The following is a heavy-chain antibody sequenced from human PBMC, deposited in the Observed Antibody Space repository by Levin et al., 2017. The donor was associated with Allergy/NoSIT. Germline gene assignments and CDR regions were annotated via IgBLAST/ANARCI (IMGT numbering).Heavy chain of an antibody. D-gene: IGHD6-13*01. CDR2: IYPGDSDT. Sequence: GESLKISCKGSGYSFTSYWIGWVRQMPGKGLEWMGIIYPGDSDTRYSPSFQGQVTISADKSISTAYLQWSSLKASDTAMYYCAILGYSSNFSRNYMDVWGKGTTVTVSS. J-gene: IGHJ6*03. CDR1: GYSFTSYW. V-gene: IGHV5-51*01. CDR3: AILGYSSNFSRNYMDV.